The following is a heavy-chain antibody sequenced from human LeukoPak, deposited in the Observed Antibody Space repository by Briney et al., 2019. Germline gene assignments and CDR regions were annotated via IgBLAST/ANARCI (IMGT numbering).Heavy chain of an antibody. V-gene: IGHV3-21*04. J-gene: IGHJ4*02. CDR3: AKDLGDEGGSGFPGY. CDR2: IGSTSRYI. D-gene: IGHD3-10*01. Sequence: PGGSLRLSCAASGFTFNIYTMTWVRQAPGKGLEWVSSIGSTSRYIYYADSVKGRFIISRDNSKNTLYLQMNSLRAEDTAVFYCAKDLGDEGGSGFPGYWGQGTLVTVSS. CDR1: GFTFNIYT.